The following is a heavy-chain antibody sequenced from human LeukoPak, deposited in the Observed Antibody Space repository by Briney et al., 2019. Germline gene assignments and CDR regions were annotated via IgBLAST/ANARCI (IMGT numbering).Heavy chain of an antibody. CDR1: GYTFTGYY. CDR2: INPNSGGT. CDR3: ARDLTCSGGSCYEGGY. V-gene: IGHV1-2*02. Sequence: ASVKVSCKASGYTFTGYYMHWVRQAPGQGLEWMGWINPNSGGTNYAQKFQGRVTMTRDTPISTAYMELSRLRSDDTAVYYCARDLTCSGGSCYEGGYWGQGTLVTVSS. D-gene: IGHD2-15*01. J-gene: IGHJ4*02.